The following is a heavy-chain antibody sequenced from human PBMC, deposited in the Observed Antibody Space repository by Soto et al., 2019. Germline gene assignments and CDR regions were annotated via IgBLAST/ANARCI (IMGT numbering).Heavy chain of an antibody. J-gene: IGHJ6*02. CDR2: MYYSGST. CDR3: ARGGEPLGYYGLDV. CDR1: GGSISSYY. V-gene: IGHV4-59*01. Sequence: SETLSLTCTVSGGSISSYYWSWIRQPPGRGLGWIGHMYYSGSTNYNPSLKSRVSMSVDTSKDQFSLNLTSLTAADTAVYYCARGGEPLGYYGLDVWGQGTTVTVSS.